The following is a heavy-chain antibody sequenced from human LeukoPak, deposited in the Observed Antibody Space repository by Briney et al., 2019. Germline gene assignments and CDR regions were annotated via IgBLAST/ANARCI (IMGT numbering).Heavy chain of an antibody. Sequence: SETLSLTCAVYGGSFSGYYWSWIRQPPGKGLEWIGEINHSGSTNYNPSLKSRVTISVDKSKNQFSLKLSSVTAADTAVYYCASYMVRGIFDYWGQGTLVTVSS. V-gene: IGHV4-34*01. J-gene: IGHJ4*02. CDR1: GGSFSGYY. CDR2: INHSGST. D-gene: IGHD3-10*01. CDR3: ASYMVRGIFDY.